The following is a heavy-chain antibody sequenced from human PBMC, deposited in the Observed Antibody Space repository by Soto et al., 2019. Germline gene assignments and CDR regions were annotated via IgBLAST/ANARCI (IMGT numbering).Heavy chain of an antibody. CDR2: IDWDGDK. Sequence: SGPTLVNPTQTLTLTCAFSGFSLSSTGMRVSWIRQAPGEALEWLARIDWDGDKFYSSSLKPRLTIFKDTSTNQVVLRMTNMDPVDTATDYCVRQVGQLKGDWFAPWGQGIRVTVSS. CDR3: VRQVGQLKGDWFAP. J-gene: IGHJ5*02. D-gene: IGHD1-1*01. V-gene: IGHV2-70*04. CDR1: GFSLSSTGMR.